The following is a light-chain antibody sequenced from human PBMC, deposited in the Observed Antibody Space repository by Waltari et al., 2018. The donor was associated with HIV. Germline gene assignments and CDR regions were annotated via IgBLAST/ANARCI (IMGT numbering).Light chain of an antibody. V-gene: IGKV1-5*03. CDR3: QQYNSYST. Sequence: DIQMTQSPSTLSASVGDRVTIICRASQSIGSWLAWYQQKPGKAPKLLIYKASTLESGVPSRFSGSGSGTDFTLTISSLQPDDFATYYCQQYNSYSTFGQGTKLEIK. CDR2: KAS. CDR1: QSIGSW. J-gene: IGKJ2*01.